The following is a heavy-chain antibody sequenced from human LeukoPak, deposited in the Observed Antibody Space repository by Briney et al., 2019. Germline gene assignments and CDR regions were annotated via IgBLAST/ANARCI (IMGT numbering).Heavy chain of an antibody. V-gene: IGHV4-39*07. J-gene: IGHJ4*02. D-gene: IGHD2-21*02. CDR3: ARGPTIVVVTAPTDHYFDY. Sequence: SETLSLTCTVSGVSISSSNSYWGWIRQPPGKGLEWIGEINHSGSTNYNPSLKSRVTISVDTSKNQFSLKLSSVTAADTAVYYCARGPTIVVVTAPTDHYFDYWGQGTLVTVSS. CDR2: INHSGST. CDR1: GVSISSSNSY.